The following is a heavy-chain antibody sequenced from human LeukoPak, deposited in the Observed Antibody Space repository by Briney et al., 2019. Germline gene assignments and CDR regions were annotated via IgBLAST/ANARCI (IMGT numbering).Heavy chain of an antibody. CDR3: ARGVKQWLVRQECYYFDY. CDR1: GGSISSSY. J-gene: IGHJ4*02. V-gene: IGHV4-59*01. D-gene: IGHD6-19*01. Sequence: SEALSLTCTVSGGSISSSYWSWIRQPPGRGLEGIGYIDYSGSTNYNPSLKSRVTISVDTSKNQFSLKLSSVTAADTAVYYCARGVKQWLVRQECYYFDYWGQGTLVTVSS. CDR2: IDYSGST.